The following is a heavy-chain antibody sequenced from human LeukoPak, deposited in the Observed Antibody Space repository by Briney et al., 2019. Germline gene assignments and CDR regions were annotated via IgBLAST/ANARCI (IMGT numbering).Heavy chain of an antibody. J-gene: IGHJ4*02. CDR1: GFTFSSYS. D-gene: IGHD3-10*01. CDR2: ISSSSSTI. Sequence: GGSLRLSCAASGFTFSSYSMNWVRQAPGKGLEWVSYISSSSSTIYYADSVKGRFTISRDNAKNTLYLQMNSLRGEDRGVYYCARAESKGNYFDYWGRGSMVTVSS. V-gene: IGHV3-48*01. CDR3: ARAESKGNYFDY.